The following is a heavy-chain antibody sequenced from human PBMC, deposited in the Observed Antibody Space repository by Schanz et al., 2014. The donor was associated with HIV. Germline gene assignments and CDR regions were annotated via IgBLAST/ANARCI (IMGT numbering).Heavy chain of an antibody. CDR1: GFTFSTYG. V-gene: IGHV3-33*01. D-gene: IGHD3-10*01. CDR3: ARGSGPYYYYYGMDV. CDR2: IWYDGSNK. J-gene: IGHJ6*02. Sequence: VQLLESGGGLVQPGRSLRLSCAASGFTFSTYGMHWVRQAPGKGLEWVAVIWYDGSNKYYADSVKGRFTISRDNSKNTLYLQMNSLRADDTAVYYCARGSGPYYYYYGMDVWGQGTTVTVSS.